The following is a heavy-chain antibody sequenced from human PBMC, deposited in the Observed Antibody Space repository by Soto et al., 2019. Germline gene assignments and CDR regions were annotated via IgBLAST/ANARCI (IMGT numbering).Heavy chain of an antibody. CDR2: IYYSGST. Sequence: SETLSLTCTVSGGSISSVGYYWRWIRQHPGKGLEWIGYIYYSGSTYYNPSLKSRVTISVDTSKNQFSLKLSSVTAADTAVYYCARDRRSGWFGEGYYGMDVWGQGTTVTVSS. J-gene: IGHJ6*02. D-gene: IGHD3-10*01. V-gene: IGHV4-31*03. CDR3: ARDRRSGWFGEGYYGMDV. CDR1: GGSISSVGYY.